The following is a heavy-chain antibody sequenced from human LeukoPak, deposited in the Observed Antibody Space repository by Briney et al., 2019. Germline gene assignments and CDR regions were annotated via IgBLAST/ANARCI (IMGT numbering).Heavy chain of an antibody. J-gene: IGHJ5*02. CDR3: GRHRSDTGGKKGVNWFDP. CDR1: GGSIKSY. CDR2: IYFGGTT. D-gene: IGHD4-23*01. V-gene: IGHV4-59*01. Sequence: PSETLSLTCSVSGGSIKSYWSWIRQPPGKGLEWLGNIYFGGTTDYNSSLKSRLTISVDTFKSQLSLNLQSVTAADTATYYCGRHRSDTGGKKGVNWFDPWGQGTLVTVSS.